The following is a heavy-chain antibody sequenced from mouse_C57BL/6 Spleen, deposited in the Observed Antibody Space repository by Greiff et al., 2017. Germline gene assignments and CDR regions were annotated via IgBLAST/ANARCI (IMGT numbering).Heavy chain of an antibody. CDR1: GFTFSDYG. Sequence: EVKLVESGGGLVKPGGSLKLSCAASGFTFSDYGMHWVRQAPEKGLEWVAYISSGSSTIYYADTVKGRFTISRDNAKNTLFLQMTSLRSEDTAMYYCARGTYYYGSSYDYAMDYWGQGTSVTVSS. CDR3: ARGTYYYGSSYDYAMDY. J-gene: IGHJ4*01. CDR2: ISSGSSTI. V-gene: IGHV5-17*01. D-gene: IGHD1-1*01.